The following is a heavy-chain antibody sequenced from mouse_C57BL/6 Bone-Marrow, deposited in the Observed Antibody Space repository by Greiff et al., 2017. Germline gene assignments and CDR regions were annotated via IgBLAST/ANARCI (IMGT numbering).Heavy chain of an antibody. V-gene: IGHV14-4*01. Sequence: VQLQQSGAELVRPGASVKLSCTASGFNIKDDYMHWVKQRPEQGLEWIGWIDPENGDTEYASKFQGKATITADTSSNTAYLQLSSLTSEDTAVYYCTTYDYYGSSYDYWYFDVWGTGTTVTVSS. CDR3: TTYDYYGSSYDYWYFDV. CDR2: IDPENGDT. CDR1: GFNIKDDY. J-gene: IGHJ1*03. D-gene: IGHD1-1*01.